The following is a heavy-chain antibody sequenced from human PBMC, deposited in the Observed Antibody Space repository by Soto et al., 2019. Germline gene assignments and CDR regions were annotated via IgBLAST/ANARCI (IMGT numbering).Heavy chain of an antibody. CDR2: IYFDGITT. V-gene: IGHV3-74*01. Sequence: EVQLVESGGGVVQPGGSLRLSCTASGFTFNTHWMHWVRQAPGKGLVWVSRIYFDGITTNYADSVQGRLTVSRDNAKNTVYLHVNTLRDEATAVYYCARGGAMGVDYWGQGTLVTVSS. CDR1: GFTFNTHW. D-gene: IGHD1-26*01. J-gene: IGHJ4*02. CDR3: ARGGAMGVDY.